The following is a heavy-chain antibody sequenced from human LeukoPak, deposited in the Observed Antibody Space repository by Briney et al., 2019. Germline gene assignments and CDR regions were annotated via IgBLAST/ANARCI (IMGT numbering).Heavy chain of an antibody. CDR1: GYTFTDYF. V-gene: IGHV1-2*02. D-gene: IGHD5-18*01. Sequence: ASVKVSCKASGYTFTDYFMHWVRQAPGQGLEWIGWINPNSGGTSNAQKFQGRVTMTRDTSISTAYMELSSLRSEDTAVYYCAAERRGYSYGPFYYYYYGMDVWGQGTTVTVSS. J-gene: IGHJ6*02. CDR3: AAERRGYSYGPFYYYYYGMDV. CDR2: INPNSGGT.